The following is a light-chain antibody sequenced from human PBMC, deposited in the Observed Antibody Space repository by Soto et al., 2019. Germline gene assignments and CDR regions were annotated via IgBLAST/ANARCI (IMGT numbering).Light chain of an antibody. V-gene: IGKV3-20*01. J-gene: IGKJ2*01. Sequence: EIVLTQSPGTLSLSPGERATLSCRASQSVSSSSLAWYQQKPGQAPRLLVYGASSSATGIPDRFIGSGSGTDFTLTISRLEPEDFAVYYCQQYGGSPLVTFGQGTKLEIK. CDR2: GAS. CDR1: QSVSSSS. CDR3: QQYGGSPLVT.